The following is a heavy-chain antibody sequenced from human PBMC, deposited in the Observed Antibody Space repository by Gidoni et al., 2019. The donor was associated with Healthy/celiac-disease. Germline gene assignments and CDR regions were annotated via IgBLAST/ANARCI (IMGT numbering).Heavy chain of an antibody. D-gene: IGHD3-16*01. CDR1: GGTFSSYA. CDR2: IIPIFGTA. V-gene: IGHV1-69*01. J-gene: IGHJ6*02. Sequence: QVQLVQSGAEVKKPGSSVKVSGKASGGTFSSYAISWVRQAPGQGLEWMGGIIPIFGTANYAQKFQGRVTITADESTSTAYMELSSLRSEDTAVYYCASSPEFGGTGPSYYYGMDVWGQGTTVTVSS. CDR3: ASSPEFGGTGPSYYYGMDV.